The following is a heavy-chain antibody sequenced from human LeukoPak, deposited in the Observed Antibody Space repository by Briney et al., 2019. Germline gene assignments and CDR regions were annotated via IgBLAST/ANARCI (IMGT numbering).Heavy chain of an antibody. J-gene: IGHJ6*03. D-gene: IGHD6-6*01. Sequence: ASVKVSCKASGYTFTAYYMHWVRQAPGQGLEWMGWINPNSGGTNYAQKFQGRVTMTRDTSISTAYIELSRLRSEDTAVYYCARGSTEASGVYYYYYYMDVWGKGTTVTVSS. CDR2: INPNSGGT. V-gene: IGHV1-2*02. CDR1: GYTFTAYY. CDR3: ARGSTEASGVYYYYYYMDV.